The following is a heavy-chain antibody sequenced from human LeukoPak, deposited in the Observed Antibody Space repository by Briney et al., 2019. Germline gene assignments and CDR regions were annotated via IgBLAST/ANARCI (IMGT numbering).Heavy chain of an antibody. CDR1: GGSFSGYY. D-gene: IGHD3-22*01. Sequence: PSETLSLTCAVYGGSFSGYYWSWIRQPPGKGLEWIGYIYYSGSTNYNPSLKSRVTISVDTSKNQFSLKLSSGTAADTAVYYCARVRYYYDSSDYNDAFDIWGQGTMVTVSS. J-gene: IGHJ3*02. CDR2: IYYSGST. CDR3: ARVRYYYDSSDYNDAFDI. V-gene: IGHV4-59*01.